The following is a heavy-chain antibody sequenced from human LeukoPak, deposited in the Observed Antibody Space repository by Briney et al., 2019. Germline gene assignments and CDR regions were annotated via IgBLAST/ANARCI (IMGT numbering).Heavy chain of an antibody. Sequence: ASVKVSCKVSGYTLTELSMHWVRQAPGKGLEWIGGFDPEDGETIYAQKFQGRVTMTEDTSTDTAYMELSSLRSEDTAVYYCATTGAPLLWFGELGYAFDIWGQGTMVTVSS. V-gene: IGHV1-24*01. J-gene: IGHJ3*02. D-gene: IGHD3-10*01. CDR1: GYTLTELS. CDR3: ATTGAPLLWFGELGYAFDI. CDR2: FDPEDGET.